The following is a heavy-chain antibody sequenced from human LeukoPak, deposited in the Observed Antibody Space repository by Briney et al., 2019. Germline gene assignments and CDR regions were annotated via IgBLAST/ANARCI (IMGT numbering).Heavy chain of an antibody. CDR1: GYTFTSYY. V-gene: IGHV1-46*01. J-gene: IGHJ2*01. D-gene: IGHD2-2*01. Sequence: ASVKVSCKASGYTFTSYYMHWVRQAPGQGLEWMGIINPSGGSTSYAQKFQGRVTMTRDTSTSTVYMELSSLRSEDTAVYYCARASKIVVVPAAMQGGYFDLWGRGTLVTVSS. CDR2: INPSGGST. CDR3: ARASKIVVVPAAMQGGYFDL.